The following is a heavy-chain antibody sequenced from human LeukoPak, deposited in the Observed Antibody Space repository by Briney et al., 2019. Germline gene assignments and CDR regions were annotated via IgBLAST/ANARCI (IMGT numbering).Heavy chain of an antibody. D-gene: IGHD6-6*01. V-gene: IGHV1-18*01. CDR2: ISAYNGNT. J-gene: IGHJ4*02. Sequence: ASVKVSCKASGYTFTSYGISWVRQAPGQGPEWMGWISAYNGNTNYAQKLQGRVTMTTDTSTSTAYMELSSLRSEDTAVYYCARLYSSSRGPDYWGQGTLVTVSS. CDR1: GYTFTSYG. CDR3: ARLYSSSRGPDY.